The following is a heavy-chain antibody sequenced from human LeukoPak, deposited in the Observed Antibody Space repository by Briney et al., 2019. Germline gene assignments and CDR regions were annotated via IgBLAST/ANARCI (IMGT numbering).Heavy chain of an antibody. J-gene: IGHJ5*02. V-gene: IGHV4-4*07. CDR2: SYTSGST. CDR1: GGAISSYY. Sequence: SETLSLTCTVSGGAISSYYWSWIRQPAGKGREWIGRSYTSGSTNYNPSLKRRVTMSVDTSTNQFSLKLSSVTAADTAVYYCARCRSYCSSTSCHYNWFDPWGQGTLVTVSS. CDR3: ARCRSYCSSTSCHYNWFDP. D-gene: IGHD2-2*01.